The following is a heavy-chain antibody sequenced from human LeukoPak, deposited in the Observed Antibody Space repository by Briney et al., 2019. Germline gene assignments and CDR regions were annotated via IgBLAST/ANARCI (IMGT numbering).Heavy chain of an antibody. CDR1: GFTVSSNY. V-gene: IGHV3-66*01. D-gene: IGHD5-12*01. CDR2: IYSGGST. J-gene: IGHJ4*02. CDR3: ARLGSGYDLSAIDY. Sequence: GGSLRLSCAASGFTVSSNYMSWVRQAPGKGLEWVSVIYSGGSTYYADSVKGRFTISRDNSKNTLYLQMGSLRAEDMAVYYCARLGSGYDLSAIDYWGQGTLVTVSS.